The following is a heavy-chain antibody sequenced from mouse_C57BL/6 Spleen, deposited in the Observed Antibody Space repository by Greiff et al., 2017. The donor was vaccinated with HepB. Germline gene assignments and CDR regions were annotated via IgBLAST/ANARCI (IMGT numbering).Heavy chain of an antibody. Sequence: EVMLVESGPELVKPGASVKIPCKASGYTFTDYNMDWVKQSHGKSLEWIGDINPNNGGTIYNQKFKGKATLTVDKSSSTAYMELRSLTSEDTAVYYCARTLYYGSSPFAYWGQGTLVTVSA. D-gene: IGHD1-1*01. CDR2: INPNNGGT. V-gene: IGHV1-18*01. J-gene: IGHJ3*01. CDR3: ARTLYYGSSPFAY. CDR1: GYTFTDYN.